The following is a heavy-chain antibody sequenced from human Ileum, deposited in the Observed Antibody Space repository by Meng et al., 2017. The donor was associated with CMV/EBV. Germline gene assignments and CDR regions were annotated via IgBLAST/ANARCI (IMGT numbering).Heavy chain of an antibody. CDR3: AITLLDSSSWYLPGGY. Sequence: GSLRLSCTVSGGSISSSSYYWGGIRQPPGKGREWIGSIYYSGSTYYNPSLKSRVTISVDTSKNQFSLKLSSVTAADTAVYYCAITLLDSSSWYLPGGYWGQGTLVTVSS. D-gene: IGHD6-13*01. CDR1: GGSISSSSYY. CDR2: IYYSGST. J-gene: IGHJ4*02. V-gene: IGHV4-39*07.